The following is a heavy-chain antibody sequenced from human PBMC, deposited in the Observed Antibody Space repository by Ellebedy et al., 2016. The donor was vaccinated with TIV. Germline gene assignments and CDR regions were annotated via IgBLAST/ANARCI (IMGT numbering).Heavy chain of an antibody. Sequence: MPSETLSLTCTVASGGSMSSFYCGWIRQPPGKRLEWRGTINYSGTTYYNPSLKSRGSISVDTSNNQFSLNLSSVTAADTAVYYCARGYYDDNGYYAPGEWGPGTLVAVSS. D-gene: IGHD3-22*01. CDR3: ARGYYDDNGYYAPGE. CDR1: GGSMSSFY. J-gene: IGHJ4*02. V-gene: IGHV4-39*07. CDR2: INYSGTT.